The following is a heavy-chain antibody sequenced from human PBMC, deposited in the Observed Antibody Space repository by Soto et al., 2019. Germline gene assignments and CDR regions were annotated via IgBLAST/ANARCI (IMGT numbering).Heavy chain of an antibody. CDR2: ISYDSSKK. J-gene: IGHJ4*02. CDR1: GFTFSYG. D-gene: IGHD2-15*01. V-gene: IGHV3-30*18. Sequence: VQLLESGGGLIQPGGSLRLSCAASGFTFSYGIHWLRQAPGKGLEWVAYISYDSSKKFYGDPVKGRFTISRDNSTNTQFMQMNSLRAEDTAVYYCAKLVIGYCSGNTCDDYWGQGTLVGVSS. CDR3: AKLVIGYCSGNTCDDY.